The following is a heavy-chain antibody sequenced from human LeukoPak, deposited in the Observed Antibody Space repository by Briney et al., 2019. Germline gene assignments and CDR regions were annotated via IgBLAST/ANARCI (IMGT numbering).Heavy chain of an antibody. D-gene: IGHD6-19*01. CDR1: GYSFTSYW. J-gene: IGHJ4*02. Sequence: GESLKISCKGSGYSFTSYWIGWVRQMPGKGLEWMGIIYPGESDSRYSPSFQGHVTISADKSISTAYLQWSSLKASDSAMYYCARLLEGVAGTWGYWGQGTLVTVSS. CDR2: IYPGESDS. CDR3: ARLLEGVAGTWGY. V-gene: IGHV5-51*01.